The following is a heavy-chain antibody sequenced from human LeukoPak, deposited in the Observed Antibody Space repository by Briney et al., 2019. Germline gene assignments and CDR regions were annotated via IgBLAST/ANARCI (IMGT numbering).Heavy chain of an antibody. J-gene: IGHJ3*02. CDR2: INPISGGT. CDR1: GYTFSGYY. V-gene: IGHV1-2*02. Sequence: ASVKVSCKASGYTFSGYYIYWVRQAPGQGLEWMGWINPISGGTNYAQKFQGRVTMTRDTSISTAYMELSRLRSDDTAVYYCARAHYDSSGYYYVHAFDIWGQGTMVTVSS. CDR3: ARAHYDSSGYYYVHAFDI. D-gene: IGHD3-22*01.